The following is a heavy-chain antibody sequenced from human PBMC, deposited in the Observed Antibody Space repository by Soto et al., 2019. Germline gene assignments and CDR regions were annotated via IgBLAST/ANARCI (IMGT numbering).Heavy chain of an antibody. CDR2: IYWNDDK. D-gene: IGHD6-19*01. Sequence: SGPTLVNPTQTLTLTCTFSGFSLSTSGVAVGWIRQPPGKALEWLALIYWNDDKRYSPSLKSRLTISKDTSKNQVVLTMTNMDPVDTATYYCAHRRSCTAVCLGAFDIWGQGTMVTVS. J-gene: IGHJ3*02. V-gene: IGHV2-5*01. CDR3: AHRRSCTAVCLGAFDI. CDR1: GFSLSTSGVA.